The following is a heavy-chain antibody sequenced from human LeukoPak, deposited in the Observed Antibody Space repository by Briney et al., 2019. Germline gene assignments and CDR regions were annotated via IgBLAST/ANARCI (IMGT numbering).Heavy chain of an antibody. Sequence: ASVKVSCKASGYTSTIYGIGWVRQAPGQGLEWMGWISAYNGKANYAQKLEGRVTMTTDTSTSTAYMELRSLRSDDTAVYYCARQALRVPAAINDYWGQGTLVTVSS. V-gene: IGHV1-18*01. J-gene: IGHJ4*02. CDR2: ISAYNGKA. D-gene: IGHD2-2*02. CDR3: ARQALRVPAAINDY. CDR1: GYTSTIYG.